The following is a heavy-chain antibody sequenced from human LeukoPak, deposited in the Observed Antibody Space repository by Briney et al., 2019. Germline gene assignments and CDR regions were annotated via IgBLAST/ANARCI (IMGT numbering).Heavy chain of an antibody. D-gene: IGHD3-3*01. Sequence: GGSLRLSCAASGFTFSSYWLSWVGQAPGKGLEWVANIKHDGSEKYYMDSVKGRFTISRDNAKNSLYLQMNSLRVEDTAVYYCARDSSIFGVFWGQGTLVTVSS. V-gene: IGHV3-7*01. CDR2: IKHDGSEK. J-gene: IGHJ4*02. CDR3: ARDSSIFGVF. CDR1: GFTFSSYW.